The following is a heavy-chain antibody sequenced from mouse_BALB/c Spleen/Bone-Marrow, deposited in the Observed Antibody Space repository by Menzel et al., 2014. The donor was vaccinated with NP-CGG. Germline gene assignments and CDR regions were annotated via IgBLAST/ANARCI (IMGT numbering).Heavy chain of an antibody. J-gene: IGHJ3*01. Sequence: EVKLVESGGGLVKPGGSLKLSCAASGFTFSSYAMSWVRQSPEKRLEWVAEISSGGSYTYYPDTVTGRFTISRDNAKNTLYLEMSSLRSEQTALYYCAREEGNFLAYWGQGTLVTVSA. CDR2: ISSGGSYT. CDR1: GFTFSSYA. V-gene: IGHV5-9-4*01. D-gene: IGHD2-1*01. CDR3: AREEGNFLAY.